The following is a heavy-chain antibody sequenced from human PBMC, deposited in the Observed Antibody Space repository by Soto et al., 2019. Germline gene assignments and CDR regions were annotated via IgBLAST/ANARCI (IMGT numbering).Heavy chain of an antibody. D-gene: IGHD3-16*01. CDR1: GYTFSSYG. V-gene: IGHV1-18*01. CDR2: ISAFNGNK. Sequence: QVQVVQAGGEVKKPGASVKVSCTASGYTFSSYGVSLVRQAPGQGLEWMCWISAFNGNKNYAQKFQGRVTMTTDTSTSKAYMELRSLTSDDTAVYYCARGGDYYYGLDVWGQGTTVIVSS. J-gene: IGHJ6*02. CDR3: ARGGDYYYGLDV.